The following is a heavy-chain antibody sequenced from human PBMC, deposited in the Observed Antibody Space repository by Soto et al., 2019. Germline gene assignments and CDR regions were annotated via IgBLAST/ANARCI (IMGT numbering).Heavy chain of an antibody. CDR2: IYSGGST. CDR1: GFTVSTKY. J-gene: IGHJ4*02. V-gene: IGHV3-66*01. CDR3: ARDPWAADY. Sequence: EVQLVESGGGLVQPGGSLRLSCAASGFTVSTKYMSWVRQAPGKGLEWVSVIYSGGSTFYADSVRSRFTISRDNSKNTVTLQMNSLRAEDTAVYYCARDPWAADYWGQGTLVTVCS. D-gene: IGHD3-16*01.